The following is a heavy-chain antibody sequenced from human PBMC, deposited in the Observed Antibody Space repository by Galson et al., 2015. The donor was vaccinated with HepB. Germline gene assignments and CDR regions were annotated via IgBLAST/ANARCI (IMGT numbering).Heavy chain of an antibody. J-gene: IGHJ6*02. V-gene: IGHV2-70*01. CDR2: IDWDDDK. D-gene: IGHD6-13*01. Sequence: PALVKPTQTLTLTCTFSGFSLSTSGMCVSWIRQPPGKALEWLALIDWDDDKYYSTSLKTRLTISKDTSKNQVVLTMTNMDPVDTATYYCARMPGVLKQLVDSIYYYYGMDVWGQGTTVTVSS. CDR1: GFSLSTSGMC. CDR3: ARMPGVLKQLVDSIYYYYGMDV.